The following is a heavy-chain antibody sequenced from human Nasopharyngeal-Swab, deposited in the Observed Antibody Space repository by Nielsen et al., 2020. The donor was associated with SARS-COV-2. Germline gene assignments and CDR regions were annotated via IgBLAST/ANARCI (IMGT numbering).Heavy chain of an antibody. CDR3: AGNHDNTF. V-gene: IGHV3-48*04. D-gene: IGHD3-22*01. J-gene: IGHJ4*02. CDR1: GFTFSSYS. Sequence: GESLKISCAASGFTFSSYSMNWVRQAPGKGLEWVSYISSSSSTIYYADSVKGRFTISRDNAKNSLYLQMNSLRAEDTAIYYCAGNHDNTFWGQGNLVAVS. CDR2: ISSSSSTI.